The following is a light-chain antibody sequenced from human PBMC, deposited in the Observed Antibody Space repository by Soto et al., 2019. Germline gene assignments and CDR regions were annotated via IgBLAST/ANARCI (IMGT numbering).Light chain of an antibody. CDR2: YDS. CDR1: NIGSKS. J-gene: IGLJ1*01. CDR3: QVWDTGSEHYV. Sequence: SYELTQPPSVSVAPGKTARITCGGNNIGSKSVNWHQQKPGQAPVVVIYYDSDRPSGIPERFSGSNSGNTATLTISRVEAGDEADYYCQVWDTGSEHYVFGRGTKLTVL. V-gene: IGLV3-21*04.